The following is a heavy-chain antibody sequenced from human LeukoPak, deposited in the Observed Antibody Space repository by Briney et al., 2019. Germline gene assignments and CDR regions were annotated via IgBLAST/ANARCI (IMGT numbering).Heavy chain of an antibody. D-gene: IGHD3-22*01. CDR1: GGSVSSDNSY. CDR2: IYADGSS. CDR3: ARGYYYHR. J-gene: IGHJ4*02. V-gene: IGHV4-61*02. Sequence: SETLSLTCTVSGGSVSSDNSYWNWIRQPAGKGLEWIGRIYADGSSTYNPSHKSRVTISVEAPKNQFSLRLSSLTAADTAVYYCARGYYYHRWGQGTLVTVSS.